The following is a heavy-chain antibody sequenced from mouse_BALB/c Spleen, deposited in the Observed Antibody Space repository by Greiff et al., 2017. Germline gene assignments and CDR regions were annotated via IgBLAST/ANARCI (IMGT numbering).Heavy chain of an antibody. CDR3: ARFDGYLTD. J-gene: IGHJ2*01. CDR2: IDPENGDT. V-gene: IGHV14-4*02. Sequence: VHVKQSGAELVKPGASVKLSCTASGFNIKDYYMHWVKQRPEQGLEWIGWIDPENGDTEYAPKFQGKATMTVDKSSSTAYMELRSLTSEDTAVYYCARFDGYLTDWGQGTTLTVSS. CDR1: GFNIKDYY. D-gene: IGHD2-3*01.